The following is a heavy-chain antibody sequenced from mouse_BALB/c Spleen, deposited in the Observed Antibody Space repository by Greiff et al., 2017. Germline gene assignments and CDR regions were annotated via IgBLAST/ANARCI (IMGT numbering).Heavy chain of an antibody. D-gene: IGHD2-3*01. CDR3: ARSDGYYVPMDY. J-gene: IGHJ4*01. Sequence: QVQLQQSGAELARPGASVKMSCKASGYTFTSYTMHWVKQRPGQGLEWIGYINPSSGYTNYNQKFKDKATLTADKSSSTAYMQLSSLTSEVSAVYYCARSDGYYVPMDYWGQGTSVTVSA. V-gene: IGHV1-4*01. CDR1: GYTFTSYT. CDR2: INPSSGYT.